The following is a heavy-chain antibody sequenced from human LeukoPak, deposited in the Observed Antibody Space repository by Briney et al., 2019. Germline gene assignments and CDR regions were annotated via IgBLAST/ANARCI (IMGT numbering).Heavy chain of an antibody. Sequence: SVRVSCKASGGTFSSYAISWVPQAPGQGLEWLGGIIPIFGTANYAQKFQGRVTITADESTSTAYMELISLRSEDTAVYYSARSLRTGVPNDAAFDIWGQGKMVTVSS. V-gene: IGHV1-69*01. CDR3: ARSLRTGVPNDAAFDI. CDR2: IIPIFGTA. D-gene: IGHD1-1*01. CDR1: GGTFSSYA. J-gene: IGHJ3*02.